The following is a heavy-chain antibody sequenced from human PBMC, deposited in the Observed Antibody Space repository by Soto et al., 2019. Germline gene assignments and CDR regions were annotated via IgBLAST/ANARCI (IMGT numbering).Heavy chain of an antibody. CDR1: GGSFSGYY. CDR2: INHSGST. J-gene: IGHJ6*02. D-gene: IGHD2-2*03. V-gene: IGHV4-34*01. Sequence: SETLSLTCAVYGGSFSGYYWSWIRQPPGKGLEWIGEINHSGSTNYNPSLKSRVTISVDTSKNEFSLRLSSVTAADTAVYYCARLNGYCVSTNCHGYYGMDVWGQGTTVTVSS. CDR3: ARLNGYCVSTNCHGYYGMDV.